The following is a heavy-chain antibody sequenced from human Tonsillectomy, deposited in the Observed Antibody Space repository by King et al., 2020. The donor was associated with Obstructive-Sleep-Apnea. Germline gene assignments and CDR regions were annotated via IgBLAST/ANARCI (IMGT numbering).Heavy chain of an antibody. CDR3: AKDPGDYVWGSYRYGGIDY. CDR2: ISYDGSNK. Sequence: QVQLVESGGGVVQPGRSLRLSCAASGFTFSSYGMHWVRQAPGKGLEWVAVISYDGSNKYYADSVKGRFTISRDNSKNTLYLQMNSLRAEDTAVDYCAKDPGDYVWGSYRYGGIDYWGQGTLVTVSS. CDR1: GFTFSSYG. D-gene: IGHD3-16*02. J-gene: IGHJ4*02. V-gene: IGHV3-30*18.